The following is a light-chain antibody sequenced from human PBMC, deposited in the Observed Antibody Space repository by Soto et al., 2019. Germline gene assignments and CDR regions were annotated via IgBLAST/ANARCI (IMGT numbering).Light chain of an antibody. Sequence: EIVLTQSPATLSLSPGERATLSCRASQSVSSYLAWYQQKPGQAPRLLLYGASTRATGTPTRFSGSGSGTEFTLTISSLQSEDFAIYYCQQYKSWPPITFGQGTRLEIK. CDR3: QQYKSWPPIT. J-gene: IGKJ5*01. CDR2: GAS. V-gene: IGKV3-15*01. CDR1: QSVSSY.